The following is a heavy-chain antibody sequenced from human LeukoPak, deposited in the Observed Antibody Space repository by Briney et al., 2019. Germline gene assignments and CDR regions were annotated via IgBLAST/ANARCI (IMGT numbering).Heavy chain of an antibody. V-gene: IGHV3-9*03. Sequence: GGSLRLSCAASGFIFDDYAMHWVRHAPGKGLEWVSGISWNSGSIGYADSAKGRFTISRDNAKNSLYLQMNSLRAEDMALYYCARTRRWFDAFDIWGQGTMVTVSS. J-gene: IGHJ3*02. D-gene: IGHD3-10*01. CDR2: ISWNSGSI. CDR3: ARTRRWFDAFDI. CDR1: GFIFDDYA.